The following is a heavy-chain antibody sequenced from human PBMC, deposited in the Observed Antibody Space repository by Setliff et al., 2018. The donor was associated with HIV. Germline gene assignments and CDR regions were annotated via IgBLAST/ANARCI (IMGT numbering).Heavy chain of an antibody. Sequence: LSLTCYVTDDPISSYYWSWVRQPAGKGLEWLGRIHSNGNTNFNPSLKSRINMSVDMSKNQVSMKLTSVTAADTALYYCARGRKAVGDWFDPWGQGIQVTVSS. D-gene: IGHD1-26*01. J-gene: IGHJ5*02. CDR1: DDPISSYY. CDR3: ARGRKAVGDWFDP. V-gene: IGHV4-4*07. CDR2: IHSNGNT.